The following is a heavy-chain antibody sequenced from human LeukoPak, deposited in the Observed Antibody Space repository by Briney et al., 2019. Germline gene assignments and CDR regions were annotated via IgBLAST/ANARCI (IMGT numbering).Heavy chain of an antibody. D-gene: IGHD3-22*01. CDR3: AKRASYYDSSGYDY. J-gene: IGHJ4*02. CDR2: ISYDGNNK. V-gene: IGHV3-30*18. CDR1: GFTFNNYG. Sequence: PGGSLRLSCAASGFTFNNYGMHWVRQTPGKGLEWVAFISYDGNNKYYADSVNGRFTISRDNSKNTLYLQMNSLRAEDTAVYYCAKRASYYDSSGYDYWGQGTLVTVSS.